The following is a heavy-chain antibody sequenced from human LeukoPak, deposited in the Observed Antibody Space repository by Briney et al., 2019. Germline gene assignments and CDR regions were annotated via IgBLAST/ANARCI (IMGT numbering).Heavy chain of an antibody. CDR1: GGSISSYY. Sequence: PSETLPLTCTVSGGSISSYYWSWIRQPPGKGLEWIGYIYYSGSTNYNPSLKSRVTISVDTSKNQFSLKLSSVTAADTAVYYCARGGTVVTPTDYYYYYMDVWGKGTTVTVSS. CDR2: IYYSGST. CDR3: ARGGTVVTPTDYYYYYMDV. V-gene: IGHV4-59*08. D-gene: IGHD4-23*01. J-gene: IGHJ6*03.